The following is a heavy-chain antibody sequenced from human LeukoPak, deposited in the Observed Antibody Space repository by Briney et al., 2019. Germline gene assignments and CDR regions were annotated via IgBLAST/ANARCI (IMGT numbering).Heavy chain of an antibody. D-gene: IGHD3-16*01. Sequence: ASVTVSCKASKYTFTTYYMHWVRQAPGQGLEWMRMINPSGGSTSYPQKFQGRVTMTRDTSTSTVYMELSSLRSEDTAVYYCAVCETDYWGQGTLVTVSS. CDR2: INPSGGST. J-gene: IGHJ4*02. CDR3: AVCETDY. CDR1: KYTFTTYY. V-gene: IGHV1-46*01.